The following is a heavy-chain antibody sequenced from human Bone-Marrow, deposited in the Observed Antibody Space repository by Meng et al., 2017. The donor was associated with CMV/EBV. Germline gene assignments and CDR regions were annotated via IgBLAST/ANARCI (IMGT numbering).Heavy chain of an antibody. Sequence: QVRLGQSGAEVKKPGSSGKVSCKASGGTFSSYAISWVRQAPGQGLEWMGGIIPIFGTANYAQKFQGRVTITADESTSTAYMELSSLRSEDTAVYYCAREDSSGYSYYFDYWGQGTLVTVFS. V-gene: IGHV1-69*12. CDR3: AREDSSGYSYYFDY. CDR2: IIPIFGTA. D-gene: IGHD3-22*01. J-gene: IGHJ4*02. CDR1: GGTFSSYA.